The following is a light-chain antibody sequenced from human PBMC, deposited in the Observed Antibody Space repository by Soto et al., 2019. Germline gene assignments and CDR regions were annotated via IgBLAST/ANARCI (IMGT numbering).Light chain of an antibody. Sequence: QSVLTQPASVSGSPGQSITIYCTGTSSDVGGYNYVSWYQQHPGKAPKLMIYDVSNRPSGVSNRFSGSKSGNTASLTISGLQAEDEADYNCSSYTSSSTLGVFGTGTKVTVL. CDR1: SSDVGGYNY. J-gene: IGLJ1*01. CDR3: SSYTSSSTLGV. V-gene: IGLV2-14*01. CDR2: DVS.